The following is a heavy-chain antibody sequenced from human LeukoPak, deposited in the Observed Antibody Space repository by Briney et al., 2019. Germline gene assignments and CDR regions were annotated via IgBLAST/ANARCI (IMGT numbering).Heavy chain of an antibody. CDR2: ISSNGGST. J-gene: IGHJ5*02. V-gene: IGHV3-64D*06. D-gene: IGHD4-17*01. Sequence: GGSLRLSCSASGFTFSSYAMHWVRQAPGKGLEYVSAISSNGGSTYYADSVKGRFTISRDNSMNTLYLQMSSLRAEDTAVYYCVKGGGYGDPFDPWGQGTQVTVSS. CDR1: GFTFSSYA. CDR3: VKGGGYGDPFDP.